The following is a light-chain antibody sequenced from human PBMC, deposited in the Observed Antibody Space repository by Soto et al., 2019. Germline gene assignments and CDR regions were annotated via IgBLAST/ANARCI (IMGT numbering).Light chain of an antibody. J-gene: IGLJ1*01. CDR3: VSWDDSLSGLV. Sequence: QSVLTQPPSVSGAPGQRVTISCTGNNSNLGNNYVCWYQQLPGTAPKLLIYSNNQRPSGVPDRFSGSKSGTSASLAISGLRSEDEADYYCVSWDDSLSGLVFGTGTKVTVL. CDR1: NSNLGNNY. V-gene: IGLV1-47*02. CDR2: SNN.